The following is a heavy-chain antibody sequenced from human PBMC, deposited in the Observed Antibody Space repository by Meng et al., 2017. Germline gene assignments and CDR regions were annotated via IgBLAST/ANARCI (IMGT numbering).Heavy chain of an antibody. J-gene: IGHJ4*02. D-gene: IGHD5-18*01. Sequence: VQRVQCVSELKEPGASVKVSCKASGYTFTSDAMNWVRQAPGQGLEWMGWINTNTGNPTYAQGFTGRFVFSLDTSVSTAYLQISSLKAEDTAVYYCAREPYGYFTDYWGQGTLVTVSS. CDR1: GYTFTSDA. CDR2: INTNTGNP. CDR3: AREPYGYFTDY. V-gene: IGHV7-4-1*02.